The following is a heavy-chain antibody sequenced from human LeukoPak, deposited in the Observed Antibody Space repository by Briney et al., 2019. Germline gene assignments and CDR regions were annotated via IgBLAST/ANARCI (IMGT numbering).Heavy chain of an antibody. J-gene: IGHJ6*03. V-gene: IGHV3-23*05. CDR3: AKGLLTAGSHNCMDV. Sequence: GGSLRLSCAASGFTLSSYAMSWVRQAPGRGLEWVSTIDTRGTGTFYADSVKGRFTISRDNSKNTLFVQMSGLRAEDTALYYCAKGLLTAGSHNCMDVWGKGTTVTASS. CDR2: IDTRGTGT. D-gene: IGHD2-21*02. CDR1: GFTLSSYA.